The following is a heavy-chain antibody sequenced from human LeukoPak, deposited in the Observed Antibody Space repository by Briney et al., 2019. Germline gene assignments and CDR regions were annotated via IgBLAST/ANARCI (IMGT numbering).Heavy chain of an antibody. CDR2: IIPIFGTT. V-gene: IGHV1-69*05. CDR3: ASRLLSLGHCSGGSCYTPVDAFDI. Sequence: SVKVSCKASGGTFSSYAISWVRQAPGQGLEWMGGIIPIFGTTNYAQKFQGRVTITTDESTSTAYMELSSLRNEDTAVYYCASRLLSLGHCSGGSCYTPVDAFDIWGQGTMVTVSS. CDR1: GGTFSSYA. J-gene: IGHJ3*02. D-gene: IGHD2-15*01.